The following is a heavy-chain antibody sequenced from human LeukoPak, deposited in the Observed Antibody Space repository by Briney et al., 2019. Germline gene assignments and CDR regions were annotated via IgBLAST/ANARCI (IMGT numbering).Heavy chain of an antibody. CDR1: GYTFTSYG. V-gene: IGHV1-18*01. J-gene: IGHJ3*02. D-gene: IGHD3-10*01. CDR3: ARIGAEASGRDAFDM. CDR2: ISAYNGNT. Sequence: ASVKVSCKASGYTFTSYGISWVRQAPGQGLEWMGWISAYNGNTNYAQKLQGRVTMTTDTSTSTAYMELRSLKSDDTAMYYCARIGAEASGRDAFDMWGQGTMVTVSS.